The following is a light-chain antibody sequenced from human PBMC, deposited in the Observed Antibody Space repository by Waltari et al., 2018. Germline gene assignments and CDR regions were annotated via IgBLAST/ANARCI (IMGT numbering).Light chain of an antibody. CDR1: QSVRNN. Sequence: EIVMTQSPATLSVSPGERATRSCRASQSVRNNLAWYQQTPGQAPRLLIYGASTRATGVPARFSGSGSGREFTLTISSLQSEDFAVYYCQHYNDGPEWTFGQGTKVEIK. V-gene: IGKV3-15*01. J-gene: IGKJ1*01. CDR2: GAS. CDR3: QHYNDGPEWT.